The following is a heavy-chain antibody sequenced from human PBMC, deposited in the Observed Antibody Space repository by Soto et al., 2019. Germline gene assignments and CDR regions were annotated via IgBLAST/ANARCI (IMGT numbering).Heavy chain of an antibody. D-gene: IGHD2-8*02. CDR1: GCSISSYY. V-gene: IGHV4-59*12. CDR2: IYYSGST. J-gene: IGHJ4*02. Sequence: TSETLSLTCTFSGCSISSYYWSWIRQPPGKGLEWIGYIYYSGSTNYNPSLKSRVTISVDTSKNQFSLKLTSVTAADTAVYYCARDKITGLFDYWGQGTLVTVSS. CDR3: ARDKITGLFDY.